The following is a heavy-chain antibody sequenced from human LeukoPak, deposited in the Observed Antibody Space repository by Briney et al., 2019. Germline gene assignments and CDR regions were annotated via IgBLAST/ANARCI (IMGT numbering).Heavy chain of an antibody. Sequence: GSLRLSCAASGFTFSSYGMHWVRQAPGKGLEWVAVISYDGSNKYYADSVKGRFTISRDNSKNTLYLQMNSLRAEDTAVYYCAKDLARSDPRGGSYSIGMDVWGQGTTVTVSS. CDR2: ISYDGSNK. CDR1: GFTFSSYG. J-gene: IGHJ6*02. D-gene: IGHD1-26*01. V-gene: IGHV3-30*18. CDR3: AKDLARSDPRGGSYSIGMDV.